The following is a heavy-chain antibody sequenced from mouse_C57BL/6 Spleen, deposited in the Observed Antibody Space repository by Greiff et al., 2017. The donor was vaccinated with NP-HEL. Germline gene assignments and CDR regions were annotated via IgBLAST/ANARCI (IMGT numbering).Heavy chain of an antibody. D-gene: IGHD4-1*02. Sequence: QVQLQQPGAELVMPGASVKLSCKASGYTFTSYWMHWVKQRPGQGLEWIGEIDPSDSYPNYNQKFKGKSTLTVDKSSSTAYMQLSSLTSEDSAVYYCARGGPNWEGSFDYWGQGTTLTVSS. CDR3: ARGGPNWEGSFDY. J-gene: IGHJ2*01. CDR1: GYTFTSYW. CDR2: IDPSDSYP. V-gene: IGHV1-69*01.